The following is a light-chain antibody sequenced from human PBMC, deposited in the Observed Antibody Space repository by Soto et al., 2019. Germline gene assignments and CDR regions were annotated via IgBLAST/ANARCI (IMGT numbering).Light chain of an antibody. J-gene: IGKJ1*01. V-gene: IGKV3-20*01. CDR1: QSFRSSY. Sequence: EIVLTQSPGTLSLSQGERATLSCRASQSFRSSYLAWYQQKPGQAPRLLIYGASSRATGIPDRFSGSGSGTDFTLTISRLEPEDFAVYYCQQYGSSPWTFGQGTKVEIK. CDR3: QQYGSSPWT. CDR2: GAS.